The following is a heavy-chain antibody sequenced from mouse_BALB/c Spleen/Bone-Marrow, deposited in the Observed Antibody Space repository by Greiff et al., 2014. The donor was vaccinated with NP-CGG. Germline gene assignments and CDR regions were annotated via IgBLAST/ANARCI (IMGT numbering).Heavy chain of an antibody. CDR2: ITPSNGRS. CDR1: GYTFTSYW. CDR3: ARTYGDSPYFYAMDY. D-gene: IGHD2-13*01. V-gene: IGHV1S81*02. J-gene: IGHJ4*01. Sequence: QVQLQQPGAELVKPGTSVKLSCKTSGYTFTSYWMHWVKQRPGQGLEWIGEITPSNGRSNYNEKFKNKATLTVDKSSSTAYMQLSSLTSEDSAVYFCARTYGDSPYFYAMDYWGQGTSVTVSS.